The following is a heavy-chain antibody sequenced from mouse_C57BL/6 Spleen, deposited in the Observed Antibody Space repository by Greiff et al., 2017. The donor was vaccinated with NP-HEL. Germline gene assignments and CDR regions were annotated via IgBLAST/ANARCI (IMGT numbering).Heavy chain of an antibody. CDR1: GYTFTDYY. J-gene: IGHJ2*01. CDR2: INPNNGGT. V-gene: IGHV1-26*01. D-gene: IGHD2-4*01. Sequence: EVQLQQSGPELVKPGASVKISCKASGYTFTDYYMNWVKQSHGKSLEWIGDINPNNGGTSYNQKFKGKATLTVDKSSSTAYMELRSLTSEDSAVYYGARGGLRQGYYFDYWGQGTTLTVSS. CDR3: ARGGLRQGYYFDY.